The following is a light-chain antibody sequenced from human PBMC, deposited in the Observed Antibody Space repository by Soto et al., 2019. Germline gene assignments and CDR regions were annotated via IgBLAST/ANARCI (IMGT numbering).Light chain of an antibody. J-gene: IGLJ3*02. V-gene: IGLV1-51*01. CDR1: NSNIGNYY. CDR3: GAWDGRMSVVV. CDR2: DNN. Sequence: QSVLTQPPSVSAAPGQKVTLSCSGSNSNIGNYYVSWYQQFPGAAPKLLIYDNNKRPSGIPDRFSGSQSGTSDTLGITGRHTGDEADYYCGAWDGRMSVVVFGGGTQLIVL.